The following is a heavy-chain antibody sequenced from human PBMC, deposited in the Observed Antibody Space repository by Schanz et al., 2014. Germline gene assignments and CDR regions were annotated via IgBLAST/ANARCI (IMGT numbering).Heavy chain of an antibody. CDR3: ARGEWSTSQFDY. V-gene: IGHV4-39*01. J-gene: IGHJ4*01. Sequence: QLQLQESGPGLVKPSETLSLTCTVSGDSISSESFYWGWIRQPPGKGLEWIGSRPYSGGTYYNPSLKSRVSISVDTSKNQFSLKLSSVTAADTAVYYCARGEWSTSQFDYWGHGTLVTVSS. D-gene: IGHD2-2*01. CDR1: GDSISSESFY. CDR2: RPYSGGT.